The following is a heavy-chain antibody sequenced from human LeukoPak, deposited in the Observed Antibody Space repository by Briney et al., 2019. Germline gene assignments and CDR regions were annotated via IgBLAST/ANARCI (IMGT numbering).Heavy chain of an antibody. CDR1: GGTFSSYA. CDR3: ARSDRNDFWSGYHSYYYYYMDV. Sequence: SVKVSCKASGGTFSSYAICWVRQAPGQGLEWMGGIIPIFGTANYAQEFQGRVTITTDESTSTAYMELSSLRSEDTAVYYCARSDRNDFWSGYHSYYYYYMDVWGKGTTVTVSS. J-gene: IGHJ6*03. V-gene: IGHV1-69*05. CDR2: IIPIFGTA. D-gene: IGHD3-3*01.